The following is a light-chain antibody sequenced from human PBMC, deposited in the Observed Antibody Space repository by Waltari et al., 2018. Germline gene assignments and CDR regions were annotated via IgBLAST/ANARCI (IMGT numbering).Light chain of an antibody. J-gene: IGLJ1*01. V-gene: IGLV1-47*01. CDR3: AAWDDSLSGNV. CDR2: RNN. CDR1: SSNIGSNY. Sequence: QSVLTQPPSASGTPGQRVTISCSGSSSNIGSNYVYWYQQLPGTAPKCLLCRNNPRPSGVPDRFSGSKSGTSASLAISGLRSEDEADYYCAAWDDSLSGNVFGTGTKVTVL.